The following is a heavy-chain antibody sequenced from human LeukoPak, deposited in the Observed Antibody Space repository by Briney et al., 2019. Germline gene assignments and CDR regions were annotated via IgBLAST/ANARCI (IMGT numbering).Heavy chain of an antibody. J-gene: IGHJ5*02. V-gene: IGHV3-23*01. Sequence: GGSLRLSCAASGFTFSNYPMSWVRQAPGKGLEWVSAISGSGGSTYYADSVKGRFTVSRDNSKNTVYLQMSSLRADDTAVYYCAKERVIAAVGTVGFDHWGQGTLVTVSS. CDR1: GFTFSNYP. CDR2: ISGSGGST. CDR3: AKERVIAAVGTVGFDH. D-gene: IGHD6-13*01.